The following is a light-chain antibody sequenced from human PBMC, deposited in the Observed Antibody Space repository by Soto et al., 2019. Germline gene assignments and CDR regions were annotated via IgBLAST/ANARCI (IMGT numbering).Light chain of an antibody. V-gene: IGLV2-8*01. CDR2: EVN. CDR3: SSYAGSNWYV. CDR1: NSDVGGYNY. Sequence: QSVLTQPPSASGSPGQPVTISCTGTNSDVGGYNYVSWYQQYPGKAPKLIIYEVNERPSGVPDRFSGSKSGNTASLTVSGLQTADEADYYCSSYAGSNWYVFGTGTKLTVL. J-gene: IGLJ1*01.